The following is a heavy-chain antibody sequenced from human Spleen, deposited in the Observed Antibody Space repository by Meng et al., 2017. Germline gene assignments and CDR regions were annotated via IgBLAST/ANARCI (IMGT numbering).Heavy chain of an antibody. CDR2: IYPGDSDT. CDR1: GYSFTSYW. J-gene: IGHJ3*02. V-gene: IGHV5-51*01. D-gene: IGHD2-8*01. CDR3: ARQMYATGWGGAFEI. Sequence: KVSCKGSGYSFTSYWIGWVRQRPGKGLEWMGIIYPGDSDTRYSPSFQGQVTMSADKSISTAYMQWSSLKASDSAMYYCARQMYATGWGGAFEIWGQGTLVTVSS.